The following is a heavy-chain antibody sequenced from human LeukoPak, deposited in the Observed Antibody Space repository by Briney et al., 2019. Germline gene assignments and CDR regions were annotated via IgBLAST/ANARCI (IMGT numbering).Heavy chain of an antibody. Sequence: RASVKVSCKASGYTFTGYYMHWVRQAPGQGLEWMGWINPNSGGTNYAQKFQGWVTMTRDTSISTAYMELSRLRSDDTAVYYCARALDTVDGAFDIWGQGTMVTVSS. D-gene: IGHD5-12*01. CDR1: GYTFTGYY. CDR2: INPNSGGT. CDR3: ARALDTVDGAFDI. V-gene: IGHV1-2*04. J-gene: IGHJ3*02.